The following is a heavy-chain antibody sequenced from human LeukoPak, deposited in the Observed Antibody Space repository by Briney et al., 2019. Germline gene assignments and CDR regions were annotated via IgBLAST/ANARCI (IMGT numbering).Heavy chain of an antibody. J-gene: IGHJ4*02. Sequence: GGSLRLSCAASGFTFSSYAMHWVRQAPGKGLEWVAVISYDGSNKYYADSVKGRFTIFRDNSKNTLYLQMNSLRAEDTAVYYCARVEAPFLPYWSFDYWGQGTLVTVSS. CDR3: ARVEAPFLPYWSFDY. CDR2: ISYDGSNK. V-gene: IGHV3-30-3*01. D-gene: IGHD3-3*01. CDR1: GFTFSSYA.